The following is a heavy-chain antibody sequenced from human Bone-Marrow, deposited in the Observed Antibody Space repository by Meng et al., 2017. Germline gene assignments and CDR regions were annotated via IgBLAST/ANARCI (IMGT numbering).Heavy chain of an antibody. CDR1: GFTFTSSA. CDR2: IVVGSGNT. D-gene: IGHD3-9*01. J-gene: IGHJ4*02. CDR3: ARDLMRYFDWLPLSTQFDY. Sequence: SVKVSCKASGFTFTSSAMQWVRQARGQRLEWIGWIVVGSGNTNYAQKFQERVTITRDMSTSTAYMELSSLRSDDTAVYYCARDLMRYFDWLPLSTQFDYWGQGTLVTVSS. V-gene: IGHV1-58*02.